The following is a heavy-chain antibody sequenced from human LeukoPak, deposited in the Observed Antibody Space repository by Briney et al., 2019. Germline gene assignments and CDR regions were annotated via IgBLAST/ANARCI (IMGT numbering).Heavy chain of an antibody. CDR1: GFTFTSSA. V-gene: IGHV3-23*01. CDR3: GRTLDDGDKSRYRYFDL. J-gene: IGHJ2*01. Sequence: GGSLRLSCAASGFTFTSSAMSWVRQAPGKGLEWVSVISGSGHTTDYADSVKGRFSISRDNAKNSLYLQINNLRAEDTALYYCGRTLDDGDKSRYRYFDLWGRGTLVTVSS. CDR2: ISGSGHTT. D-gene: IGHD4-23*01.